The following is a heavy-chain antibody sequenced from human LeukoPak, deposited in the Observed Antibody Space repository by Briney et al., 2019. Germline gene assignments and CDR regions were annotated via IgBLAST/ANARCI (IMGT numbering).Heavy chain of an antibody. D-gene: IGHD6-19*01. J-gene: IGHJ6*03. CDR3: ARCSSGWYALPGYYYYYMDV. V-gene: IGHV3-48*03. CDR1: GFTFSSYE. Sequence: GGSLRLSCAASGFTFSSYEMNWVRQAPGKGLEWVSYISSSGSTIYYADSVKGRFTISRDNAKNSLYLQMNSLRAEDTAVYYCARCSSGWYALPGYYYYYMDVWGKGTTVTVSS. CDR2: ISSSGSTI.